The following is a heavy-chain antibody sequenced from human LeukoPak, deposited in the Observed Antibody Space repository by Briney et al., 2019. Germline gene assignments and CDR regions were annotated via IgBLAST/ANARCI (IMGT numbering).Heavy chain of an antibody. J-gene: IGHJ4*02. CDR1: GFTLTNSE. CDR2: ISGSGGST. V-gene: IGHV3-23*01. Sequence: GGSLRLSCAASGFTLTNSEMDWVRQAPGKGLEGVSGISGSGGSTYYADSVKGRFTISRDNSKNTLYLQMSSLRAEDTAVYYCATYRQVLLPFESWGQGTLVTVSS. D-gene: IGHD2-8*02. CDR3: ATYRQVLLPFES.